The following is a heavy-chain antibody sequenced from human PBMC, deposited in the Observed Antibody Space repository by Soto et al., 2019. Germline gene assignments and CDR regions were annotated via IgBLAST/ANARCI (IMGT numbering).Heavy chain of an antibody. CDR2: TYYRSKWYN. V-gene: IGHV6-1*01. CDR3: VRDYGRWLRQFRGLDV. Sequence: QVQLQQSGPGLVRPSQTLSLTCSISGDSVSSISAAWNWIRQSPSRGLEWLGRTYYRSKWYNDYALSVEGRISLDPDTSNNQFSLQLNAVTPDDTAVYYCVRDYGRWLRQFRGLDVWGQGTTVTVSS. D-gene: IGHD5-12*01. CDR1: GDSVSSISAA. J-gene: IGHJ6*02.